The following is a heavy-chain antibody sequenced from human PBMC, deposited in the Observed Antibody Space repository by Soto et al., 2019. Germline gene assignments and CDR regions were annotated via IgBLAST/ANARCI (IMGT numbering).Heavy chain of an antibody. CDR3: AREMGITMVRGVIGFDY. D-gene: IGHD3-10*01. J-gene: IGHJ4*02. CDR2: IIPIFGTA. Sequence: QGQLVQPGAEVKKPGSSVTVSCKASAGTFSSYAISWVRQAPGQGLEWMGGIIPIFGTANYAQKFQGGVTITADESTSTAYRELSSLRSEDTAVYYCAREMGITMVRGVIGFDYWCQGTLVTVCS. CDR1: AGTFSSYA. V-gene: IGHV1-69*01.